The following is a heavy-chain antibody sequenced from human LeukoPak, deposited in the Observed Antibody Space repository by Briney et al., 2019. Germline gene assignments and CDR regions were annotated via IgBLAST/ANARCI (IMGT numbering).Heavy chain of an antibody. D-gene: IGHD3-10*01. CDR2: IYYNGDT. V-gene: IGHV4-39*01. CDR1: DGSISSSSYY. CDR3: ARRSMVRGVFQAFDM. Sequence: KPSETLSLTCTVSDGSISSSSYYWAWIRQPPGKGLEWIGNIYYNGDTYYNPSLKSRVTISVDTSKNQFPVKLTSVTAADTAVFYCARRSMVRGVFQAFDMWVQGTMVTVSS. J-gene: IGHJ3*02.